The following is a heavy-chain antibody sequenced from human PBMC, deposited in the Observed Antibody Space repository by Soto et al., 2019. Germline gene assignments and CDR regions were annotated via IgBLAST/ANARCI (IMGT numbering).Heavy chain of an antibody. CDR2: ISYDGTNE. Sequence: LRLSCTVSGFTFSAFAMYWVRQAPGKGLEWVALISYDGTNEDYAESVRGRFTISRDNSKNTLYLDMNSLSAEDSAVYFCAKGVVREPAYFDYWGQGTLVTVSS. J-gene: IGHJ4*02. CDR3: AKGVVREPAYFDY. V-gene: IGHV3-30*18. CDR1: GFTFSAFA. D-gene: IGHD3-10*01.